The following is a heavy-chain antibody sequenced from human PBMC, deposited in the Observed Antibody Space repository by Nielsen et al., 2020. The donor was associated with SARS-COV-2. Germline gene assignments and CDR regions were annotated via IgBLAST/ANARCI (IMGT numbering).Heavy chain of an antibody. J-gene: IGHJ5*02. CDR2: NKHSGRT. Sequence: SETLTRTCDGYGGSFRGYYWSGIRQPQGKGLEGIGENKHSGRTNYNPSLKSRVTISVDTSKNQFSLKLSSETAADTSVYYSARVLGKWNYDWFDPWGQGTLVTVSS. CDR1: GGSFRGYY. D-gene: IGHD1-7*01. CDR3: ARVLGKWNYDWFDP. V-gene: IGHV4-34*01.